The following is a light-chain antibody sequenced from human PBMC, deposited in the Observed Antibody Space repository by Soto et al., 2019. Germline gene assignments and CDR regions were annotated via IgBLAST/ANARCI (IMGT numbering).Light chain of an antibody. CDR1: SSDVGSYNL. CDR3: CSYAGSSTPWWV. J-gene: IGLJ3*02. CDR2: EVS. V-gene: IGLV2-23*02. Sequence: QSALTQPASVSGSPGQAITISCTGTSSDVGSYNLVSWYQQHPGKAPKLMIYEVSKRASGVSNRFSGSKSGNTASLTISGLQAEDEADYYCCSYAGSSTPWWVFGGGTKLTVL.